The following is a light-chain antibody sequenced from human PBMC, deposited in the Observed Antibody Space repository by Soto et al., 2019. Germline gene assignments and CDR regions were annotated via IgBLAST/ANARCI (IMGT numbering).Light chain of an antibody. Sequence: EIVLTQSPATLSLSPGERATLSCRATESVSSYLAWYQQKPGQAPRLLIYDASNRATGIPARFSGSGSGTDFTLTISSLEPEDFAVYYCQQRSNSRTFGQGTKVEI. J-gene: IGKJ1*01. V-gene: IGKV3-11*01. CDR1: ESVSSY. CDR3: QQRSNSRT. CDR2: DAS.